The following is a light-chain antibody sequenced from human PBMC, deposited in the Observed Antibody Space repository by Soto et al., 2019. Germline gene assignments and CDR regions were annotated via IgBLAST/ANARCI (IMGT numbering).Light chain of an antibody. CDR1: QSVNNN. V-gene: IGKV3-15*01. Sequence: EVVMTQSPARLSVSPGERVTLSYRASQSVNNNLAWYQQQPGQAPRLLIYDTSSRATGVPARFSGSGSGTELTLTISSLKAEDFAVYYCQQYGSSPPITFGQGTRLEIK. CDR3: QQYGSSPPIT. J-gene: IGKJ5*01. CDR2: DTS.